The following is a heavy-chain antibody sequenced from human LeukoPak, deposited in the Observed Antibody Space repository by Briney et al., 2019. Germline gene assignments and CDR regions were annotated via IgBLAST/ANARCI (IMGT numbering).Heavy chain of an antibody. CDR1: GSSLSSGHY. CDR3: ARGPARMITFGGVIVYFDY. J-gene: IGHJ4*02. V-gene: IGHV4-38-2*02. CDR2: IYHSGST. Sequence: SETLSLTCTVSGSSLSSGHYWGWIRQPPGKGLEWIGSIYHSGSTYYNPSLKSRVSISVDTSKNQFSLKLSSVTAADTAVNYCARGPARMITFGGVIVYFDYWGQGTLVTVSS. D-gene: IGHD3-16*02.